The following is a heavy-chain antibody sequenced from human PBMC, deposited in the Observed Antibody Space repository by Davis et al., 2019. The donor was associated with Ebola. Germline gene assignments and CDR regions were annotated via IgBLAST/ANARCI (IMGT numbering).Heavy chain of an antibody. CDR2: IGTAGDT. CDR3: ARAPAAYYGMDV. Sequence: GESLKISCAASGFTFSSYDMHWVRQATGKGLEWVSAIGTAGDTYYPGSVKGRFTISRENAKNSLYLQMNSLRAGDTAVYYCARAPAAYYGMDVWGQGTTVTVSS. V-gene: IGHV3-13*01. D-gene: IGHD6-25*01. CDR1: GFTFSSYD. J-gene: IGHJ6*02.